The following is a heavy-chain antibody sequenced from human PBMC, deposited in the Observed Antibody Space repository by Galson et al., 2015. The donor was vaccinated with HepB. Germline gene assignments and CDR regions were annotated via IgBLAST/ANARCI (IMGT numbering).Heavy chain of an antibody. CDR1: GFTLSNYW. D-gene: IGHD6-13*01. CDR3: ARTRGAAAGIFDY. Sequence: SLRLSCAAYGFTLSNYWMHWVRQAPGKGLVWVSRINSDGTYITYADSVKGRFTISRDNAKNTLYLQMNSPRAEDMAIYYCARTRGAAAGIFDYWGQGSLVTVSS. CDR2: INSDGTYI. V-gene: IGHV3-74*01. J-gene: IGHJ4*02.